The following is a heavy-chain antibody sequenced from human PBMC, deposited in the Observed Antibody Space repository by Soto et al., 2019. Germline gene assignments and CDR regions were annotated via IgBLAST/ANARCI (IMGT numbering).Heavy chain of an antibody. CDR3: TTDPALDYYDSSGYSDY. V-gene: IGHV3-15*01. CDR2: IKSKTDGGTT. Sequence: PGGSLRLSSAASGFTFSNAWMSWVRQAPGKGLEWVGRIKSKTDGGTTDYAAPVKGRFTISRDDSKNTLYLQMNSLKTEDTAVYYCTTDPALDYYDSSGYSDYWGQGTLVTVSS. CDR1: GFTFSNAW. D-gene: IGHD3-22*01. J-gene: IGHJ4*02.